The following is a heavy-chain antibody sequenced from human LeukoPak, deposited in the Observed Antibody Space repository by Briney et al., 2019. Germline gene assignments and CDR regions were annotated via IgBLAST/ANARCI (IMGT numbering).Heavy chain of an antibody. CDR1: GGSFSGYY. CDR3: ARGVRYSKRMVRFDP. CDR2: INHSGST. D-gene: IGHD4-11*01. Sequence: PSETLSLTCAVYGGSFSGYYWSWIRQPPGKGLEWIGEINHSGSTNYDPSLKSRVTISVDTSKNQFSLKLSSVTAADTAVYYWARGVRYSKRMVRFDPWGKGTLVSVFS. V-gene: IGHV4-34*01. J-gene: IGHJ5*02.